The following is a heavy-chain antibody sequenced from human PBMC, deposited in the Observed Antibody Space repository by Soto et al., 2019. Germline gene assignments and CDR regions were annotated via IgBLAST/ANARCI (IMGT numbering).Heavy chain of an antibody. CDR1: GFSLSSSGVA. CDR2: IYWDDDE. J-gene: IGHJ4*02. D-gene: IGHD6-13*01. V-gene: IGHV2-5*05. Sequence: QITLKESGPTLVKPTQTLTLTCSFSGFSLSSSGVAVGWIRQPPGKALEWLALIYWDDDERYGPSLQRRLTISKDTSRNQVVLRMTTMDPPDTGTYYCAHRRGAAAVAYWGQGTLVTVSS. CDR3: AHRRGAAAVAY.